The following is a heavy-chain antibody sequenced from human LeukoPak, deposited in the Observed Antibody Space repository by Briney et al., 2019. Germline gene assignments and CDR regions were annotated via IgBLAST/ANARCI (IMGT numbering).Heavy chain of an antibody. CDR3: ARDGRYDYVWGSYRWASVVDY. Sequence: ASVKVSCKASGYTFTSYAIHWVRLAPGQRLEWMGWINAGNGNTKYSQEFQGRVTITRDTSASTAYMELSSLRSEDMAVYYCARDGRYDYVWGSYRWASVVDYWGQGTLVTVSS. CDR2: INAGNGNT. D-gene: IGHD3-16*02. CDR1: GYTFTSYA. V-gene: IGHV1-3*03. J-gene: IGHJ4*02.